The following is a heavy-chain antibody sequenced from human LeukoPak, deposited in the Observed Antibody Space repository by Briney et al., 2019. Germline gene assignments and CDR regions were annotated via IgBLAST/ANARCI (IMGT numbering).Heavy chain of an antibody. CDR2: INHSGST. J-gene: IGHJ6*02. CDR3: ARAGYCSGGSCYSSYYYYGMDV. CDR1: GGSFSGYY. V-gene: IGHV4-34*01. D-gene: IGHD2-15*01. Sequence: SETLSPTCAVYGGSFSGYYWSWIRQPPGKGLEWIGEINHSGSTNYSPSLKSRVTISVDTSKNQFSLKLSSVTAADTAVYYCARAGYCSGGSCYSSYYYYGMDVWGQGTTVTVSS.